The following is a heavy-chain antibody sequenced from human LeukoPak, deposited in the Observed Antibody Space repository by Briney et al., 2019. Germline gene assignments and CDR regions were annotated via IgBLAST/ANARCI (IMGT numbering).Heavy chain of an antibody. Sequence: GGSLRLSCAASGFTFSNYGMNWVRQAPGKGLEWVSSISSSSSSIYYADSLKGRFTISRDNAETSLYLQMNSLRAEDTAVYYCARLADYGNYGPREYLDFWGQGTLVTVSS. J-gene: IGHJ4*02. CDR3: ARLADYGNYGPREYLDF. V-gene: IGHV3-21*01. CDR2: ISSSSSSI. D-gene: IGHD4-11*01. CDR1: GFTFSNYG.